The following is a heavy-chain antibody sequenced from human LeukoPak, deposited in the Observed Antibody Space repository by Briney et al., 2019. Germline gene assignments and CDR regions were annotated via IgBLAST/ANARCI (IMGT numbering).Heavy chain of an antibody. CDR2: IYYSGST. V-gene: IGHV4-59*01. Sequence: PSETLSLTCTVPGGSISSYYWSWIRQPPGKGLEWIGYIYYSGSTNCNPSLKSRVTISVDTSKNQFSLKLSSVTAADTAVYYCARDLTHYDFWSGYYPHYYYYGMDVWGQGTTVTVSS. D-gene: IGHD3-3*01. CDR1: GGSISSYY. J-gene: IGHJ6*02. CDR3: ARDLTHYDFWSGYYPHYYYYGMDV.